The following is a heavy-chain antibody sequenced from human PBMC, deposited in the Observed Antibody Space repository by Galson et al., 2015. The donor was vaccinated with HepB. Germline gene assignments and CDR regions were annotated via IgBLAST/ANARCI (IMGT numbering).Heavy chain of an antibody. V-gene: IGHV1-46*01. D-gene: IGHD2-15*01. Sequence: QSGAEVKKPGASVKVSCQASGYTLTNYHFHWVRQAPGQGPEWMGKIFAGGGSTRYAERFQGRVTLTRDSSTSTIYMEVSSLRSDDTAVYYCARETPDTYYFDYWGQGTLVTVSS. CDR2: IFAGGGST. J-gene: IGHJ4*02. CDR3: ARETPDTYYFDY. CDR1: GYTLTNYH.